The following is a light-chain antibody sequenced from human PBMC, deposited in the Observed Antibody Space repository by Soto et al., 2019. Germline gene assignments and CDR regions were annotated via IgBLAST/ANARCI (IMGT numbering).Light chain of an antibody. CDR2: EVN. Sequence: QSALTQPPSASGSPGQSVTISCTGTSSDIGGYNLVSWYQQHPGKAPKLMIYEVNYRPSGVPDRFSGSKSGNTASLTVSGLQAEDEADYYCSSYAGSNTVFGPGPKLTVL. CDR1: SSDIGGYNL. V-gene: IGLV2-8*01. CDR3: SSYAGSNTV. J-gene: IGLJ1*01.